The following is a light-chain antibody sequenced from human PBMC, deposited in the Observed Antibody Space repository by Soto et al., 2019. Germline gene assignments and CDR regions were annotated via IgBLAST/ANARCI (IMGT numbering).Light chain of an antibody. Sequence: DIQMTQSPSILSASVGDRVTITFRSSQTITNWLAWYQQKPGKAPRLLIYDASSLESWVPSRFSGSGSGTEFTLTISSLQSEDFATYYCQQYKSFWTFGQGTKVDLK. CDR1: QTITNW. J-gene: IGKJ1*01. V-gene: IGKV1-5*01. CDR2: DAS. CDR3: QQYKSFWT.